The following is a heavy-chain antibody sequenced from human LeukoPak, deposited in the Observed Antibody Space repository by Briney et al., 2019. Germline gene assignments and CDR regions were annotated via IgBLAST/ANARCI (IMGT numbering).Heavy chain of an antibody. V-gene: IGHV3-30*02. CDR3: ARGPPRVGAGRDY. CDR2: IRYDGSNK. D-gene: IGHD3-10*01. Sequence: GGSLRLSCAASGFTFSSNGMHRVRQAPGKGLEWVAFIRYDGSNKYSADSVKGRFTISRDNAKNSLYLQMNSLRAEDTAVYYCARGPPRVGAGRDYWGQGTLVTVSS. J-gene: IGHJ4*02. CDR1: GFTFSSNG.